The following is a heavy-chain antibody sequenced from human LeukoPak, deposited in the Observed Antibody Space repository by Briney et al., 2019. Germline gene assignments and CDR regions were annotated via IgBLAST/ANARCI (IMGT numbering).Heavy chain of an antibody. J-gene: IGHJ5*02. CDR3: ARERSSGWYLSGWFDP. V-gene: IGHV6-1*01. D-gene: IGHD6-19*01. CDR2: TYYRSKWNN. CDR1: VDSVSSNSAS. Sequence: SQTLSLTCAISVDSVSSNSASWNWIRQSPSRGLEWLVWTYYRSKWNNDYAVSVKSRITINPDTSKNQFSLQLNSVTPEDTAVYYCARERSSGWYLSGWFDPWGQGTLVTVSS.